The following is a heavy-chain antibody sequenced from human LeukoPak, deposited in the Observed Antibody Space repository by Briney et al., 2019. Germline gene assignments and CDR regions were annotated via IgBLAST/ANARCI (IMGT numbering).Heavy chain of an antibody. CDR3: ARDPNDGYALLDY. CDR1: EFIFTNYH. J-gene: IGHJ4*02. D-gene: IGHD2-8*01. Sequence: GGSLRLSCAASEFIFTNYHMNWVRQAPGKGLEWVSNIFDDGTTYYADSVKGRFTISRDISKNTAYLQMNSLRVEDTAVYYCARDPNDGYALLDYWGQGTVVTVSS. V-gene: IGHV3-66*02. CDR2: IFDDGTT.